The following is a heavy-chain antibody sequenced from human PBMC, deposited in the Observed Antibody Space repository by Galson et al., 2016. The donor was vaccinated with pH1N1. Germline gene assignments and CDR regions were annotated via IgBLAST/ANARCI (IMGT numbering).Heavy chain of an antibody. CDR1: GGTFSSYA. J-gene: IGHJ6*02. CDR3: ATREQLLPGPHHYNGMDL. D-gene: IGHD2-2*01. V-gene: IGHV1-69*13. CDR2: IIPLIRTT. Sequence: SVKVSCKASGGTFSSYAIGWVRQALGQGLEWMGGIIPLIRTTNYAQSFHGRVTITADESTSTAYMEVSSLRSEDTAVYYCATREQLLPGPHHYNGMDLWGQGTTVTVSS.